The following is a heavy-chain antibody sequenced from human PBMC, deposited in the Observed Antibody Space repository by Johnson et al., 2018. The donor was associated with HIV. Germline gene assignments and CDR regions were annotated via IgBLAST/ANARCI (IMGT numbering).Heavy chain of an antibody. CDR1: GFTFSSYA. CDR2: INLDGSEK. V-gene: IGHV3-7*01. J-gene: IGHJ3*02. CDR3: ARDVPRAFVRAYLDAFDI. Sequence: VQLVESGGGVVQPGRSLRLSCASSGFTFSSYAMHWVRQAPGKGLEWVANINLDGSEKYYVDSVKGRFTISRDNAKNSLYLQMNSLRAEDTALYYCARDVPRAFVRAYLDAFDIWGQGTMVTVSS. D-gene: IGHD2/OR15-2a*01.